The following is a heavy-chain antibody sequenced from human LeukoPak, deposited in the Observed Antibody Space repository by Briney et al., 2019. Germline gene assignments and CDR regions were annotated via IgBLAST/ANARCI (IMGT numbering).Heavy chain of an antibody. CDR1: GYTFTGYY. D-gene: IGHD6-13*01. V-gene: IGHV1-2*02. J-gene: IGHJ3*02. CDR3: ARDVSSSWYLNAFDI. CDR2: INPNSGGT. Sequence: ASVKVSCKASGYTFTGYYTHWVRQAPGQGLEWMGWINPNSGGTNYAQKFQGRVTMTRDTSISTAYMELSRLRSDDTAVYYCARDVSSSWYLNAFDIWGQGTMVTVSS.